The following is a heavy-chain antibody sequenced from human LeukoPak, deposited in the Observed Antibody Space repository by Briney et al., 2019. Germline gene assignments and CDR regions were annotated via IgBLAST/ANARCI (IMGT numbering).Heavy chain of an antibody. D-gene: IGHD6-19*01. Sequence: GGSLRLSCATSGFTFSSSWMSWVRQAPEKGLEWVANIKPDGSEKHYVGSVKGRFTISRDNAKNSLDLQMSSLRAEDTAVYYCARYGNGEWLAHYAFDVWGQGTMVTVSS. CDR3: ARYGNGEWLAHYAFDV. CDR2: IKPDGSEK. J-gene: IGHJ3*01. CDR1: GFTFSSSW. V-gene: IGHV3-7*01.